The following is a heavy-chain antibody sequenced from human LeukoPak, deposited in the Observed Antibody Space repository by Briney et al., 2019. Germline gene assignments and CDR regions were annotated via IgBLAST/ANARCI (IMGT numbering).Heavy chain of an antibody. CDR1: GFTFRSYE. V-gene: IGHV3-48*03. Sequence: GGSLRLSCAASGFTFRSYEMNWVRQAPGKGLEWVSYISSSGNTIYYADSVKGRFTISRDNAKNSLYLQMNSLRVEDTAVYYCVRDWYFSGSHADYWGQGILVSVSS. D-gene: IGHD1-26*01. CDR2: ISSSGNTI. J-gene: IGHJ4*02. CDR3: VRDWYFSGSHADY.